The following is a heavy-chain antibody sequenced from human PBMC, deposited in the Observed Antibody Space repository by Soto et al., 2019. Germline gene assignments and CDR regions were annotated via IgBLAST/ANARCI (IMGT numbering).Heavy chain of an antibody. CDR3: ARLYFYDGVVVPLSQGMDV. J-gene: IGHJ6*02. Sequence: GESLKISCKGSGYSFTSYWIGWVRQMPGKGLEWMGIIYPGDSDTRYSPSFQGQVTISADKSISTAYLQWSSLKASDTAMYYCARLYFYDGVVVPLSQGMDVWGQGTTVTVSS. D-gene: IGHD3-22*01. CDR2: IYPGDSDT. CDR1: GYSFTSYW. V-gene: IGHV5-51*01.